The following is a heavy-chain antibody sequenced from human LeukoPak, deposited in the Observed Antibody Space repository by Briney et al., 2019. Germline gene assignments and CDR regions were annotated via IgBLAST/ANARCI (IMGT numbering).Heavy chain of an antibody. CDR3: ARVRFSHYFFYYYGMDV. Sequence: ASVKVSCKASGYTFTSYGISWVRQAPGQGLEWMGWISAYNGNTNYAQKLQGRVTMTTDTSTSTAYMELRSLRSDDTAVYYCARVRFSHYFFYYYGMDVWGQGTTVTVSS. CDR1: GYTFTSYG. CDR2: ISAYNGNT. J-gene: IGHJ6*02. V-gene: IGHV1-18*01. D-gene: IGHD3-3*01.